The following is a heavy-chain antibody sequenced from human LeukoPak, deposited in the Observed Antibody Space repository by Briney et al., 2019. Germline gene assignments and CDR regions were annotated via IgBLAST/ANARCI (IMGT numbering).Heavy chain of an antibody. V-gene: IGHV1-46*01. Sequence: GASVKVSCKASGYTFTSYYMHWVRQAPGQGLEWMGIINPSGGSTSYAQKFKGRVTMTRDMSTSTVYMELSSLRSEDTAVYYCARDGVLMVYRYYFDYWGQGTLVTVSS. CDR2: INPSGGST. CDR1: GYTFTSYY. D-gene: IGHD2-8*01. J-gene: IGHJ4*02. CDR3: ARDGVLMVYRYYFDY.